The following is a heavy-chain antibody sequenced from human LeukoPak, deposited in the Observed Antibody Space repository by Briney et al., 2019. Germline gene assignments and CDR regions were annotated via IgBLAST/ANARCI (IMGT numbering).Heavy chain of an antibody. CDR2: IYHSGST. J-gene: IGHJ4*02. D-gene: IGHD3-3*01. CDR3: ARDTATRRGYHTFDY. CDR1: GYSISSGYY. Sequence: PSETLSLTCAVSGYSISSGYYWGWIRQPPGKGLEWIGSIYHSGSTYYNPSLKSRVTISVDTSKNQFSLKLSSVTAADTAVYYCARDTATRRGYHTFDYWGQGTLVTVSS. V-gene: IGHV4-38-2*02.